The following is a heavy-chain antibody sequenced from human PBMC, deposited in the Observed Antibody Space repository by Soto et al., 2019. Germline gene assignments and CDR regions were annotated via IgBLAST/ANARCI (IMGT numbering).Heavy chain of an antibody. Sequence: SETLSLTCSVSGASITSYYWSWIRQSAGEGLQWIGRVYARGATNFNPSLKSRVTISGDTSKNQFSLKLTSVTAADTAVYYCARSSGDDFFYYGMDVWGHGTTVTVSS. V-gene: IGHV4-59*10. CDR1: GASITSYY. CDR2: VYARGAT. J-gene: IGHJ6*02. D-gene: IGHD4-17*01. CDR3: ARSSGDDFFYYGMDV.